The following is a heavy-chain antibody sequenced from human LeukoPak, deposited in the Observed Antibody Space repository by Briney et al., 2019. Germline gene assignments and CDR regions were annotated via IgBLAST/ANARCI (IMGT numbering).Heavy chain of an antibody. D-gene: IGHD3-22*01. CDR2: INPNSGNT. CDR3: ARAPSPYYYDSSAYYSDY. Sequence: ASVKVSCKASGYTFTSYDINWVRQAPGQGLEWMGWINPNSGNTGYAQKFQGRVTTTRNTSISTAYMELSSLRSEDTAVYYCARAPSPYYYDSSAYYSDYWGQGTLVTVSS. V-gene: IGHV1-8*02. CDR1: GYTFTSYD. J-gene: IGHJ4*02.